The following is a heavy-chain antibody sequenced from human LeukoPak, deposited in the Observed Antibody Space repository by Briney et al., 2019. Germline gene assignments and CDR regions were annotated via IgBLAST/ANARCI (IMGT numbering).Heavy chain of an antibody. J-gene: IGHJ6*03. D-gene: IGHD3-3*01. CDR3: ARVKAPPSSGLLYYYYYYMDV. CDR2: ISAYNGNT. CDR1: GYTFTSYG. V-gene: IGHV1-18*01. Sequence: ASVKVSCKASGYTFTSYGISWVRQAPGQGLEWMGWISAYNGNTNYAQKLQGRVTMTTDTSTSTAYMELRSLRSDDTAVYYCARVKAPPSSGLLYYYYYYMDVWGKGTTVTVSS.